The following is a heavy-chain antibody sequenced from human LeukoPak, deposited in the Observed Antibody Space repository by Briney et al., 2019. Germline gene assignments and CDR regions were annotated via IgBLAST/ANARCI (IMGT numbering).Heavy chain of an antibody. J-gene: IGHJ4*01. D-gene: IGHD4-11*01. CDR2: IYHTGSA. V-gene: IGHV4-59*01. CDR3: ARRTSSNYVDY. Sequence: GSLRLSCAASGFTFSSYAMSWVRQAPGKGLEWIGYIYHTGSANYSPSLKSRVSISIDTSKSQFSLRLISVTAADTAVYYCARRTSSNYVDYWGQGTLVIVSS. CDR1: GFTFSSYA.